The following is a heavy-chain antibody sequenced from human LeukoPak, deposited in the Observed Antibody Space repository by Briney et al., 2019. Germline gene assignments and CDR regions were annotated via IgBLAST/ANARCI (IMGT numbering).Heavy chain of an antibody. CDR2: IYYSGST. CDR1: GVSISSGGYY. V-gene: IGHV4-31*03. Sequence: NPSETLSLTCTVSGVSISSGGYYWSWIRQHPGKGLEWIGYIYYSGSTYYNPSLKSRVTISVDTSKNQFSLKLSSVTAADTAVYYCARGTPFDYWGQGPLVTVSS. D-gene: IGHD1-14*01. CDR3: ARGTPFDY. J-gene: IGHJ4*02.